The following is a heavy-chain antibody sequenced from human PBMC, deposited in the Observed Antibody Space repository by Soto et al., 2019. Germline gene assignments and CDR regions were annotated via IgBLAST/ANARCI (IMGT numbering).Heavy chain of an antibody. CDR3: ARDKIAGLVDY. D-gene: IGHD2-21*01. CDR1: GGSFSGYY. Sequence: QVQLQQWGAGLLKPSETLSITCAVSGGSFSGYYWTWIRQPPGTGLEWIGEINHSGSTNYNPSLKSRVTLSVDTSKDQFSLKLTSVTAADTVVYYCARDKIAGLVDYWGQGTLVTVSS. CDR2: INHSGST. V-gene: IGHV4-34*01. J-gene: IGHJ4*02.